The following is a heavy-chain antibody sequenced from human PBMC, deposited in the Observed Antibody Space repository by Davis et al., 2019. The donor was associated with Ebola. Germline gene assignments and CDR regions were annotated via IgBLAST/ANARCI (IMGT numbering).Heavy chain of an antibody. CDR2: INPSGGST. CDR3: ARVRPIIAAAANGAFDI. V-gene: IGHV1-46*01. J-gene: IGHJ3*02. CDR1: GYTFTSYY. D-gene: IGHD6-13*01. Sequence: AASVKVSCKASGYTFTSYYMHWVRQAPGQGLEWMGIINPSGGSTSYAQKFQSRVTMTRDTSTSTVYMELSSLRSEDTAVYYCARVRPIIAAAANGAFDIWGQGTMVTVSS.